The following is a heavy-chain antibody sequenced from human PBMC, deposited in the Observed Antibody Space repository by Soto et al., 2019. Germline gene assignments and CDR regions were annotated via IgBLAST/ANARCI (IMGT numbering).Heavy chain of an antibody. D-gene: IGHD6-6*01. Sequence: GGSLRLSCAASGFTFSSYGMHWVRQAPGKGLEWVAVISYDGSNKYYADSVKGRFTISRDNSKNTLYLQMNSLRAEDTAVYYCAKDAWIAAPIVYYYYYYGMDVWGQGTTVTVSS. CDR3: AKDAWIAAPIVYYYYYYGMDV. CDR1: GFTFSSYG. J-gene: IGHJ6*02. CDR2: ISYDGSNK. V-gene: IGHV3-30*18.